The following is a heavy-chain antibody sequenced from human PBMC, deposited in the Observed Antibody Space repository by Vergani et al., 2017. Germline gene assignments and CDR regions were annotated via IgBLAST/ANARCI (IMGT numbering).Heavy chain of an antibody. Sequence: QVQPQESGPGLVKPSETLSLTCAVSGYSISSGYYWGWIRQPPGKGLEWIGSIYHSGSTYYNPSLKSRVTISVDTSQNQFSLKLSSVTAADTAVCYCARHRGGWQLDYWGQGTLVTVSS. V-gene: IGHV4-38-2*01. CDR1: GYSISSGYY. CDR2: IYHSGST. J-gene: IGHJ4*02. CDR3: ARHRGGWQLDY. D-gene: IGHD6-19*01.